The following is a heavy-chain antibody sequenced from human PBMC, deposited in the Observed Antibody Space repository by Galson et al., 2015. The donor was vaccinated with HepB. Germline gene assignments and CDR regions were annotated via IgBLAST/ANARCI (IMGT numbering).Heavy chain of an antibody. Sequence: SLRLSCAASGFIFNDYGMTWVRQAPGKGLQWVSGISYNGGGTHYVDSVEGRFTISRDNAKKSLYLQMNNLRVDDTALYFCARKNYGDSYDMWGQGTMVTVS. CDR2: ISYNGGGT. D-gene: IGHD3-16*01. CDR1: GFIFNDYG. CDR3: ARKNYGDSYDM. V-gene: IGHV3-20*04. J-gene: IGHJ3*02.